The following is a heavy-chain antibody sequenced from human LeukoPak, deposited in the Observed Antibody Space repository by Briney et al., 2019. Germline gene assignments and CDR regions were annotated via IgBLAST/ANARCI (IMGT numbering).Heavy chain of an antibody. CDR1: GGSISSYY. CDR2: IHYSGST. J-gene: IGHJ4*02. D-gene: IGHD6-13*01. Sequence: SETLSLTCTVSGGSISSYYWSCIRQPPGKGLEWIGYIHYSGSTNYNPSLKSRVTISLDTSKNQFSLKLSSVTAADTAVYYCARRIAAVGTYFDFWGQGTLVTVSS. V-gene: IGHV4-59*08. CDR3: ARRIAAVGTYFDF.